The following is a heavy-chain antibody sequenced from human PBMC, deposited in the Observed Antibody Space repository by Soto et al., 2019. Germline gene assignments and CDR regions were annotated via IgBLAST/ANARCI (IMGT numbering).Heavy chain of an antibody. CDR3: AREPSP. V-gene: IGHV4-31*03. CDR1: GDSISSGGYY. J-gene: IGHJ5*02. Sequence: QVQLQESGPGLVKPSQTLSLTCTVSGDSISSGGYYLGGIRQHPGKGLEWIGYIYYIGSTYYNPSLKCRVAISVDTSKNQFSLKLRSLTAADTAVYYCAREPSPWGQGTLVTVSS. CDR2: IYYIGST.